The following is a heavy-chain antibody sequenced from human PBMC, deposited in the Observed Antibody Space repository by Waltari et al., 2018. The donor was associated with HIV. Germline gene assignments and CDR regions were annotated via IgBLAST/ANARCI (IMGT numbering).Heavy chain of an antibody. Sequence: QLQLQESGPGLVKPSETLSLTCTVSGGSISSRSYYWGWIRQPPGKGLEWIGSISYSGSNDCPPSPKSRVTISVDTSKDQFSLKLSSVTAADTAVYYCARLTIIAVAGSFDYWGQGTLVTVSS. CDR2: ISYSGSN. J-gene: IGHJ4*02. CDR3: ARLTIIAVAGSFDY. D-gene: IGHD6-19*01. V-gene: IGHV4-39*01. CDR1: GGSISSRSYY.